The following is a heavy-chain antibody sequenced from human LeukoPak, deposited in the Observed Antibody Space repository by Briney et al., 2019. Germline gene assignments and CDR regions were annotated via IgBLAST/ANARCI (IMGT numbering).Heavy chain of an antibody. CDR1: GYTFTSYD. V-gene: IGHV1-8*03. CDR3: ASRYCSGGSCYSFDY. D-gene: IGHD2-15*01. J-gene: IGHJ4*02. CDR2: MNPNSGNT. Sequence: GASVKVSFKASGYTFTSYDINWVRQATGQGLEWMEWMNPNSGNTGYAQKFQGRVTITRNTSISTAYMELSSLRSEDTAVYYCASRYCSGGSCYSFDYWGQGTLVTVSS.